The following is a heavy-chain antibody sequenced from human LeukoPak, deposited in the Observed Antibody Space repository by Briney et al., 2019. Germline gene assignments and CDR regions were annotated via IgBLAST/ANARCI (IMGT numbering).Heavy chain of an antibody. Sequence: SETLSLTCAVYGGSFSGYYWSWIRQPPGKGLEWIGEINHSGSTNYNPSLKSRVTISVDTSKNQFSLKLSSVTAADTAAYYCAREPARGLKNMVRGVIFPYYYGMDVWGQGTTVTVSS. J-gene: IGHJ6*02. CDR1: GGSFSGYY. CDR2: INHSGST. CDR3: AREPARGLKNMVRGVIFPYYYGMDV. V-gene: IGHV4-34*01. D-gene: IGHD3-10*01.